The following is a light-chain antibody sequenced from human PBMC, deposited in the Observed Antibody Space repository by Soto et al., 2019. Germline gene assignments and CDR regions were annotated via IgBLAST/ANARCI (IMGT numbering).Light chain of an antibody. CDR1: QNVFSNY. J-gene: IGKJ4*01. CDR3: XXXXXXPAIT. Sequence: EIVLTQSPGTLSLSPGERXTLSCRASQNVFSNYLAWYHQKPGQAPRLLIYGASTRASGIPDRFSGSGSGTDFTLTISRLXPXXXXXXXXXXXXXXPAITFGGGTKVEIK. CDR2: GAS. V-gene: IGKV3-20*01.